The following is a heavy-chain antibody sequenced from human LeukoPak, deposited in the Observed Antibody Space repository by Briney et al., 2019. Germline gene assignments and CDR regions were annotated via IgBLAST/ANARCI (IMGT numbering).Heavy chain of an antibody. Sequence: ASVKVSCKASGYTFTSYDINWVRQATGQGLEWMGWMNPSGNTGYAQKFQGRVTMTRDTSTSTVYMELSSLRSEDTAVYYCARAGGQPSRDAFDIWGQGTMVTVSS. CDR3: ARAGGQPSRDAFDI. D-gene: IGHD3-16*01. V-gene: IGHV1-8*02. J-gene: IGHJ3*02. CDR1: GYTFTSYD. CDR2: MNPSGNT.